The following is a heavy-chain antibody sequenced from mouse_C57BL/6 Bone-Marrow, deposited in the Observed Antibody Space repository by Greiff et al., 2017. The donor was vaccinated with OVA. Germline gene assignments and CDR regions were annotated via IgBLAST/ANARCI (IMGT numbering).Heavy chain of an antibody. Sequence: EVQGVESGGGLVQPKGSLKLSCAASGFTFNTYAMHWVRQAPGKGLEWVARIRSKSSNYATYYADSVKDRLTISRDDSQSMLYLQKNNLKTEDTAMYYCVRDPSSLYAMDYWGQGTSVTVSS. J-gene: IGHJ4*01. D-gene: IGHD3-1*01. CDR3: VRDPSSLYAMDY. CDR2: IRSKSSNYAT. CDR1: GFTFNTYA. V-gene: IGHV10-3*01.